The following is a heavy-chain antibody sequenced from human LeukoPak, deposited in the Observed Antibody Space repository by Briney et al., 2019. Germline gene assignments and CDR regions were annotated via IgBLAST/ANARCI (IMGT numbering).Heavy chain of an antibody. V-gene: IGHV3-23*01. CDR1: GFTLSNYA. Sequence: PGGSLRLSCATSGFTLSNYAMTWVRQAPGKGLEWVSAISGSAGSTYYADSVKGRFTISRDNSKNTLYLQMNSLRAEDTAVYYCAKEQWLVRDYYFDYWGQGTLVTVSS. CDR2: ISGSAGST. D-gene: IGHD6-19*01. J-gene: IGHJ4*02. CDR3: AKEQWLVRDYYFDY.